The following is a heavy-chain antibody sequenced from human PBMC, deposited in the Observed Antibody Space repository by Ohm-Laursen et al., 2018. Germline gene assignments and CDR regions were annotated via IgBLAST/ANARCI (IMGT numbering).Heavy chain of an antibody. J-gene: IGHJ4*02. CDR1: GFTFSDYY. CDR3: ARAPYCSGGSCYSDC. Sequence: SLRLSCAASGFTFSDYYMSWIRQAPGKGLEWVSYISNSGVTIYYADSVKGRFTISRDNAKNSLYLQMNSLRDEDTAVYYCARAPYCSGGSCYSDCWGQGTLVTVSS. V-gene: IGHV3-11*04. D-gene: IGHD2-15*01. CDR2: ISNSGVTI.